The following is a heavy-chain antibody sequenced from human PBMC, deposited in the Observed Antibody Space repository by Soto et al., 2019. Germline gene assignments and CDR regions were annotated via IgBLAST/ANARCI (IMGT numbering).Heavy chain of an antibody. CDR1: GGTFSSYA. CDR3: ARDSYYYDSSGYHDFDY. Sequence: ASVKVSCKASGGTFSSYAISWVRQAPGQGLEWMGGIIPIFGTANYAQKFQGRVTITADKSTSTAYMELSSLRSEDTAVYYCARDSYYYDSSGYHDFDYWGQGTLVTVSS. V-gene: IGHV1-69*06. J-gene: IGHJ4*02. CDR2: IIPIFGTA. D-gene: IGHD3-22*01.